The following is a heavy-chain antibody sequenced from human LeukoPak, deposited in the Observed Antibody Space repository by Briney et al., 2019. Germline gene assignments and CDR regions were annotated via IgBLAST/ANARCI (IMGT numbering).Heavy chain of an antibody. CDR3: ARDGVAETTGYYFDY. Sequence: GGSLRLSCAASGFTLSSYSMNWVRQAPGKGLEWVSSISSSSSYIYYADSVKGRFTISRDNPKNSLYLQMNSLRIEDTAVYYCARDGVAETTGYYFDYWGQGTLVTVSS. CDR2: ISSSSSYI. CDR1: GFTLSSYS. D-gene: IGHD4-17*01. V-gene: IGHV3-21*01. J-gene: IGHJ4*02.